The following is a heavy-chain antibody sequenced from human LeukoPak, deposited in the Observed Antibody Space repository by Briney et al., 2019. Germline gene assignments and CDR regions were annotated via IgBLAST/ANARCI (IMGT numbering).Heavy chain of an antibody. V-gene: IGHV4-59*01. CDR1: GGSISSYY. Sequence: SETLFLTCTVSGGSISSYYWIWIRQPPGKGLEWIGYIYYSGSTNYNPSLKSRVTISVDTSKNQFSLKLSSVTAADTAVYYCARVYYYDSSGYAFDIWGQGTMVTVSS. CDR3: ARVYYYDSSGYAFDI. J-gene: IGHJ3*02. D-gene: IGHD3-22*01. CDR2: IYYSGST.